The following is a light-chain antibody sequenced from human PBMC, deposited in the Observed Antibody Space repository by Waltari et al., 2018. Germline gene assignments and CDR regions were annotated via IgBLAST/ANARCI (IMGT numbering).Light chain of an antibody. CDR2: KAS. CDR1: QSISSW. J-gene: IGKJ2*01. Sequence: DIQMTHSPSTLSASVGDRVTITCRASQSISSWLACYQQQPGKAPKLLIYKASSLESGVPSRFSGSGSGTEFSLTISSLQPDDFAAYYCQQYNSDSGYTFGQGTKLEIK. CDR3: QQYNSDSGYT. V-gene: IGKV1-5*03.